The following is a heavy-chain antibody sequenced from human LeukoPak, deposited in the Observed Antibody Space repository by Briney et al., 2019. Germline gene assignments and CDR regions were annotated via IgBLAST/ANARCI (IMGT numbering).Heavy chain of an antibody. D-gene: IGHD4-17*01. Sequence: SETLSLTCAVSGYSISSGYDWGWIRHPPGKGLEWIGNIYHSGNTYYNPSLKSRVTISVDTSKNQFSLKLSSVTAADTAVYYCARERAVTTYYYFDYWGQGTLVTVSS. CDR3: ARERAVTTYYYFDY. CDR2: IYHSGNT. CDR1: GYSISSGYD. J-gene: IGHJ4*02. V-gene: IGHV4-38-2*02.